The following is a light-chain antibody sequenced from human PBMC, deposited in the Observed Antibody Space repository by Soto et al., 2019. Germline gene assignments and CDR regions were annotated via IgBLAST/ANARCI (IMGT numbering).Light chain of an antibody. J-gene: IGLJ2*01. CDR3: QSYDSSLRGV. CDR1: SSNIGAGYD. V-gene: IGLV1-40*01. CDR2: GNS. Sequence: QPVLTQPPSVSGAPGQRVTISCTGSSSNIGAGYDVHWYQQLPGTAPKLLIYGNSNRPSGVPDRFSGSKSGTSASLAITGLQAEDEAHYYCQSYDSSLRGVFGGGTKLTVL.